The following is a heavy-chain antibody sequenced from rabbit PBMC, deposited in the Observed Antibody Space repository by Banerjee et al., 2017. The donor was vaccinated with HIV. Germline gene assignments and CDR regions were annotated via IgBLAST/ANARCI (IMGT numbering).Heavy chain of an antibody. CDR2: IGAGSGAT. CDR3: ARGSAYAGAGYAL. CDR1: GFSFSSGYW. J-gene: IGHJ6*01. V-gene: IGHV1S45*01. Sequence: LTCTASGFSFSSGYWICWVRQAPGKGLEWIGCIGAGSGATYYASWAKGRFTISKTSSTTVALQMTSLTAADTATYFCARGSAYAGAGYALWGPGTLVTVS. D-gene: IGHD4-2*01.